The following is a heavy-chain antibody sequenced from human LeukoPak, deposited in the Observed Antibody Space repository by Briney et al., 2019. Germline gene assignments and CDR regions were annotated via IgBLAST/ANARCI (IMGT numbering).Heavy chain of an antibody. V-gene: IGHV3-48*03. CDR3: ARTVAGLPLDAFDI. J-gene: IGHJ3*02. Sequence: GGSLRLSCAASGFTFSSYEMNWVRQAPGKGLEWFSFISISGSTIYYADSVKGRFTISRDNAKNSLYLQMNSLRAEDTAVYYCARTVAGLPLDAFDIWGQGTMVTVSS. CDR2: ISISGSTI. CDR1: GFTFSSYE. D-gene: IGHD6-19*01.